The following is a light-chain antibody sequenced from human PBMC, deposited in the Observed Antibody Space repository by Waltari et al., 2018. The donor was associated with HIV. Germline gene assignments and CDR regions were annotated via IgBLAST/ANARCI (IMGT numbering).Light chain of an antibody. J-gene: IGKJ5*01. V-gene: IGKV1-9*01. CDR1: QGIKNY. CDR3: QQLDPYPIT. CDR2: SAS. Sequence: DIQLTQSPAFLSASVGDGVTITCRASQGIKNYLAWYQQKPGKAPNLLIYSASTLQSGVPSRFSGSGSGTEFTLTISSLQPEDLATYWCQQLDPYPITVGQGTRLEIK.